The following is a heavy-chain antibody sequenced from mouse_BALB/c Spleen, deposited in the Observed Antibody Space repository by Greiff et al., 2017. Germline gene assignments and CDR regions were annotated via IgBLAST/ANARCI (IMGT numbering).Heavy chain of an antibody. D-gene: IGHD1-1*01. J-gene: IGHJ2*01. CDR3: AYGSSYPDY. CDR1: GFTFSDYY. Sequence: EVQVVESGGGLVKPGGSLKLSCAASGFTFSDYYMYWVRQTPEKRLEWVATISDGGSYTYYPDSVKGRFTISRDNAKNNLYLQMSSLKSEDTAMYYCAYGSSYPDYWGQGTTLTVSS. V-gene: IGHV5-4*02. CDR2: ISDGGSYT.